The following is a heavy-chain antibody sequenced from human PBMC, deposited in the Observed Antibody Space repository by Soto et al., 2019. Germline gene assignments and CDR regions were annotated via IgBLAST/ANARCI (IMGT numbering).Heavy chain of an antibody. D-gene: IGHD1-26*01. CDR3: ARTASGAHRAFDI. Sequence: ASVKVSCKASGYTFTSYYMHWVRQAPGQGLEWMGIINPSGGSTSYAQKFQGRVTMTRDASTSTAYMELSSLRSEDTAVYYCARTASGAHRAFDIWGQGTMVTVSS. CDR1: GYTFTSYY. CDR2: INPSGGST. V-gene: IGHV1-46*01. J-gene: IGHJ3*02.